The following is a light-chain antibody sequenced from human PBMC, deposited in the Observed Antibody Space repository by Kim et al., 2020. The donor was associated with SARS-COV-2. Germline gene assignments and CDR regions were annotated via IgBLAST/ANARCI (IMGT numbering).Light chain of an antibody. V-gene: IGLV1-44*01. J-gene: IGLJ3*02. CDR3: ATWDVSLNGWV. Sequence: ELTQPPSTSGTPGQRVTISCSGSSSNVGLHFVNWYQQLPGTAPKVFIYNDYQRPSGVPDRFSGSRSGTSASLANSGLQSEDEADYYCATWDVSLNGWVFGGGTQLTVL. CDR2: NDY. CDR1: SSNVGLHF.